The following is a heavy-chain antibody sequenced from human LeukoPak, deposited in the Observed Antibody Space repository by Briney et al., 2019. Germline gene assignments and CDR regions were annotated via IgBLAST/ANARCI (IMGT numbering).Heavy chain of an antibody. Sequence: PGGSLRLSCAASGFTFSSYGMHWVRQAPGKGLEWVAVISYDGSNKYYADSVKGRFTISRDNSKNTLYLQMNSLRAEGTAVYYCSKSNSYSGSYPGPLYWGQGTLVTVSS. CDR2: ISYDGSNK. J-gene: IGHJ4*02. V-gene: IGHV3-30*18. D-gene: IGHD1-26*01. CDR1: GFTFSSYG. CDR3: SKSNSYSGSYPGPLY.